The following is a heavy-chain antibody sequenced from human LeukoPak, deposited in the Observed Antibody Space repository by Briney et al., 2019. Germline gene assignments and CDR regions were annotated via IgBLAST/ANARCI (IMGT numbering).Heavy chain of an antibody. CDR1: GFTFDDYA. CDR3: AKDSESTGYSRLRWFDP. Sequence: PGGSLRLSXVASGFTFDDYAVHWVRQPPGKGVQWVSLITASGTTYYADSVRGRFTISRDNSKNSLYLQMNSLRTEDTALYYCAKDSESTGYSRLRWFDPWGQGTLVTVSS. CDR2: ITASGTT. V-gene: IGHV3-43*02. D-gene: IGHD6-13*01. J-gene: IGHJ5*02.